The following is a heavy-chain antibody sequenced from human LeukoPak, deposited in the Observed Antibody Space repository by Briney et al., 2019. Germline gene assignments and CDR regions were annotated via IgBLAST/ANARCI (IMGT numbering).Heavy chain of an antibody. D-gene: IGHD6-19*01. Sequence: PGGSLRLSCAASGFTFSTYAMSWVRQAPGKGLEWVSVISASGASPYYADSVKGRFTISRDNSKNTLYLQMNSLRPEDTAVYYCVKRAVAGTYYFDYWGQGTLVTVSS. CDR2: ISASGASP. V-gene: IGHV3-23*01. CDR3: VKRAVAGTYYFDY. J-gene: IGHJ4*02. CDR1: GFTFSTYA.